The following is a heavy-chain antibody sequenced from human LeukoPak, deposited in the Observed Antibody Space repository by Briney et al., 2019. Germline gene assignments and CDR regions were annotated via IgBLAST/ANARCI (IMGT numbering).Heavy chain of an antibody. D-gene: IGHD3-10*01. Sequence: GGSLRLSCAASGFTFSSYAMSWVRQAPGKGLEWVSAISGSGGSTYYADSVKGRFTISRDNPKNTLYLQMNSLRAEDTAVYYCAKDGPTITMVRGLPDYWGQGTLVTVSS. J-gene: IGHJ4*02. V-gene: IGHV3-23*01. CDR2: ISGSGGST. CDR3: AKDGPTITMVRGLPDY. CDR1: GFTFSSYA.